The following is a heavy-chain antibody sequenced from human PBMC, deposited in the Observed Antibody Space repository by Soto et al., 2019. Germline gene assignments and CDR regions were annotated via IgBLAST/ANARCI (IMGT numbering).Heavy chain of an antibody. D-gene: IGHD3-3*01. Sequence: EVQLVESGGGLVQPGRSLRLSCAASGFTFDDYAMHWVRQAPGKGLEWVSGISWNSGSIGYADSVKGRFTISRDNAKHSLYLQMNSLRAEDTALYYCAKDLLLFGVVSSPFYGMDVWGQGTTVTVSS. V-gene: IGHV3-9*01. J-gene: IGHJ6*02. CDR3: AKDLLLFGVVSSPFYGMDV. CDR2: ISWNSGSI. CDR1: GFTFDDYA.